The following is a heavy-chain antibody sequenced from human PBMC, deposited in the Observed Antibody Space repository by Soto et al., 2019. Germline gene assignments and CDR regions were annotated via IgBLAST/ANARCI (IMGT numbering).Heavy chain of an antibody. CDR3: AKDRDIVVVHNYFDS. CDR1: GSTFRSYA. J-gene: IGHJ4*02. V-gene: IGHV3-23*01. D-gene: IGHD2-2*01. Sequence: GGSLRLSCAASGSTFRSYAMTWVRQAPGEGLEWVSTVSAHGDSAYYADSVKGRFTISRDNSKNTLYLQMNSLRAEDTAVYYCAKDRDIVVVHNYFDSWGQGTLVTVSS. CDR2: VSAHGDSA.